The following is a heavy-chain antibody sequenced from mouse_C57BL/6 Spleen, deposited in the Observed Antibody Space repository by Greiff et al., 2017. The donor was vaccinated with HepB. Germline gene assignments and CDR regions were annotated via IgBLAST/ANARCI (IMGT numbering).Heavy chain of an antibody. V-gene: IGHV1-81*01. D-gene: IGHD4-1*01. Sequence: QVQLQQSGAELARPGASVKLSCKASGYTFTSYGISWVKQRTGQGLEWIGEIYPRSGNTYYNEKFKGKATLTADKASSTAYMELRSLTSEDSAVYFCARSELGQAWFAYWGQGTLVTVSA. CDR2: IYPRSGNT. CDR1: GYTFTSYG. CDR3: ARSELGQAWFAY. J-gene: IGHJ3*01.